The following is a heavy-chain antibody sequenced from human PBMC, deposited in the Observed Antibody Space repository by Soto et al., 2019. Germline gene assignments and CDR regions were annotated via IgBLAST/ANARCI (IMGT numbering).Heavy chain of an antibody. V-gene: IGHV1-18*01. CDR2: ISAYNGNT. CDR3: ARLTGPTYYFDY. J-gene: IGHJ4*02. D-gene: IGHD3-16*01. CDR1: GYTYTSNG. Sequence: SVKVSCTDSGYTYTSNGSSWVRQAPGQGLEWMGWISAYNGNTNYAQKLQGRVTMTTDTSTSTAYMELRSLRSDDTAVYYCARLTGPTYYFDYWGQGTLVTVSS.